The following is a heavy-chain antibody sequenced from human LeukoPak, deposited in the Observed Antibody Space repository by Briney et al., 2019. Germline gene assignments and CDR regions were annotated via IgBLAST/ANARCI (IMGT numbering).Heavy chain of an antibody. CDR1: GFTFSSYG. Sequence: GGSLRLSCAASGFTFSSYGMSWVRQAPGKGLEWVSSISGSGGSTNYADSVKGRFTISRDNSKNTLYLQMNSLRAEDTAVYYCAKSSGSSNWYEFDYWGQGTLVTVS. D-gene: IGHD6-13*01. V-gene: IGHV3-23*01. CDR3: AKSSGSSNWYEFDY. CDR2: ISGSGGST. J-gene: IGHJ4*02.